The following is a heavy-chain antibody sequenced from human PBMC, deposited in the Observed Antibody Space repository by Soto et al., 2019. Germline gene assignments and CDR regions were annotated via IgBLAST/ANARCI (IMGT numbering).Heavy chain of an antibody. D-gene: IGHD3-22*01. Sequence: GGSLRLSCAASGFTFSSYGMNWVRQAPGKGLEWVSYISSSSSTIYYADSVKGRFTISRDNAKNSLYLQMNSLRDEDTAVYYCARGITYYDSSGYSRYWYFDLWGRGTLVTVS. V-gene: IGHV3-48*02. CDR1: GFTFSSYG. CDR2: ISSSSSTI. CDR3: ARGITYYDSSGYSRYWYFDL. J-gene: IGHJ2*01.